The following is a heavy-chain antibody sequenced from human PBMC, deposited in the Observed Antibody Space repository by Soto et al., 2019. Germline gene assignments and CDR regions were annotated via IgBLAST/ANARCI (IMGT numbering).Heavy chain of an antibody. Sequence: GGSLRLSCTASGFTFGDYAMSWVRQAPGKGLEWVGFIRSKAYGGTTEYAASVKGRFTISRDDSKSIAYLQMNSLKTEDTAVYYCTRVAVAGVFQGAGNYCDYWGQGTLVTVSS. CDR2: IRSKAYGGTT. CDR1: GFTFGDYA. D-gene: IGHD6-19*01. J-gene: IGHJ4*02. CDR3: TRVAVAGVFQGAGNYCDY. V-gene: IGHV3-49*04.